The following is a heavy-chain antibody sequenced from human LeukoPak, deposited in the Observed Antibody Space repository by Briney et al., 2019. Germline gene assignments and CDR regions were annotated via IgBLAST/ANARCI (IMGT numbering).Heavy chain of an antibody. CDR1: GYTFSSYD. CDR2: MNPGSGNT. Sequence: ASVKVSCKASGYTFSSYDINWVRQATGQGLEWMGYMNPGSGNTGYAQNFQGRVTLTVNTSITTAYMELSSLRPEDTAVYYCARASTYCSSTSCYRRVDPWGQGTLVTVSS. J-gene: IGHJ5*02. V-gene: IGHV1-8*01. D-gene: IGHD2-2*01. CDR3: ARASTYCSSTSCYRRVDP.